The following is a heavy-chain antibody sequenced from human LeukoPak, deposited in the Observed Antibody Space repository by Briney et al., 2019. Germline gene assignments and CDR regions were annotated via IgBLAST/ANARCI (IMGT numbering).Heavy chain of an antibody. J-gene: IGHJ6*03. CDR3: ARTTEGGYTYGYFYYYYMDV. D-gene: IGHD5-18*01. V-gene: IGHV4-39*07. CDR1: GGSISSSSYY. Sequence: SETLSLTCTVSGGSISSSSYYWGWIRQPPGKGLGCIGSIFYSGRTYYNPSLKSRVTISVDTSKNQFSLKLSSVTAADTAVYYCARTTEGGYTYGYFYYYYMDVWGKGTTVTISS. CDR2: IFYSGRT.